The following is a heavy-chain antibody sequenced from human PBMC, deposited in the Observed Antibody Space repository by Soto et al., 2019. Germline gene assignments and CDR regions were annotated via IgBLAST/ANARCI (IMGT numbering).Heavy chain of an antibody. CDR1: GLLVSSNY. Sequence: EVQLVESGGDLVQPGRSLRLSCAASGLLVSSNYMSWVRQAPGKGLEWVSVIYSGSNTHYADSVKGRFTISRDNSKNTLYLQMDSLRAEDTAVYYCARGYRVEGAYGAGAVFDYWGQGTLVTVSS. D-gene: IGHD1-26*01. CDR2: IYSGSNT. J-gene: IGHJ4*02. CDR3: ARGYRVEGAYGAGAVFDY. V-gene: IGHV3-66*01.